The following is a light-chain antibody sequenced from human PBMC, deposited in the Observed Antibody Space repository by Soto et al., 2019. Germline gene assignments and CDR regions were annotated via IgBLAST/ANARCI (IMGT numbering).Light chain of an antibody. CDR1: QSVSSF. V-gene: IGKV3-11*01. J-gene: IGKJ1*01. CDR3: QQYDYWPRT. CDR2: DAS. Sequence: EVVLTQSPDTLSLSPGERATLSCRASQSVSSFLAWYQQKPGQAPRLLIYDASNRATGIPARFSGSGSGTDFTLTISSLEPEDFAVYYCQQYDYWPRTFGQGTKVDIK.